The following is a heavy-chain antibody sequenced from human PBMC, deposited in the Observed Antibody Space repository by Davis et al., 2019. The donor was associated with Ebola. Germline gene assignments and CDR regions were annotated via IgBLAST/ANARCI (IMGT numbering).Heavy chain of an antibody. V-gene: IGHV4-34*01. CDR3: ARRVGAAWSWFDP. J-gene: IGHJ5*02. D-gene: IGHD2-15*01. CDR1: GGSFSAYY. CDR2: INHSGST. Sequence: MPSETLSLTCAVYGGSFSAYYWSWIRQPPGKGLEWIGEINHSGSTNYNPSLKSRVTISVDTSKNQFSLKVSSVTAADTAVYYCARRVGAAWSWFDPWGQGTLVTVSS.